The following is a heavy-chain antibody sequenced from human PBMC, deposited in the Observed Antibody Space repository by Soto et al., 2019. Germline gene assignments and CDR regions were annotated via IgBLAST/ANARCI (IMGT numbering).Heavy chain of an antibody. V-gene: IGHV1-69*02. CDR2: IIPMLGIR. D-gene: IGHD2-21*01. CDR3: TIGSWSGEVFDI. J-gene: IGHJ3*02. CDR1: GGTFSTYS. Sequence: QVQLVQSGAEVKKPGSSVKVSCKDSGGTFSTYSMFWVRQAPGQGLEWMGRIIPMLGIRNYAQRFQDRVTTTADKSTATAHMALRSLRSEDTALYYCTIGSWSGEVFDIWGQGTMVTVS.